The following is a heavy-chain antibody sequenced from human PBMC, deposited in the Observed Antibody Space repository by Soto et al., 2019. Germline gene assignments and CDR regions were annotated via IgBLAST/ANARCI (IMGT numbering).Heavy chain of an antibody. CDR1: GGSISSSNYY. CDR2: IHYTGST. Sequence: SETLSLSCTVSGGSISSSNYYRAWIRQHPGKGLEWIGSIHYTGSTYYNPSLKSRVTISVDTSKNQFSLKLTSVSAADTAVYYCARRECSGGTCSFDPWGQGTLVTVSS. CDR3: ARRECSGGTCSFDP. J-gene: IGHJ5*02. V-gene: IGHV4-39*01. D-gene: IGHD2-15*01.